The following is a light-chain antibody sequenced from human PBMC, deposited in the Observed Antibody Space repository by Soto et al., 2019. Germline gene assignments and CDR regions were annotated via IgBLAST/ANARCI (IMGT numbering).Light chain of an antibody. J-gene: IGLJ1*01. CDR2: NNN. Sequence: QSVLTQPPSASGTPGQRVTISCSGGSSNIGTNAVNWYQQLPGTAPKLLIHNNNQRPSGVPDRFSGSKSGTLASLAISGLQSEDEADYYCAAWDDSLNGYVFGTGTEVTVL. CDR1: SSNIGTNA. CDR3: AAWDDSLNGYV. V-gene: IGLV1-44*01.